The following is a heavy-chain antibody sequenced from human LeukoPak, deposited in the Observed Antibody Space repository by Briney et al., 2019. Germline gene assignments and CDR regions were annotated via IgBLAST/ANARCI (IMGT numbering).Heavy chain of an antibody. CDR3: ARDDDILTGCFDY. Sequence: PGGSLRLSCAASGFTFDDYAMHWVRQAPGKGLEWVSGISWNSGSIGYADSVKGRFTISRDNAKNSLYLQMNSLRAEDTAVYYCARDDDILTGCFDYWGQGTLVTVSS. J-gene: IGHJ4*02. CDR2: ISWNSGSI. D-gene: IGHD3-9*01. CDR1: GFTFDDYA. V-gene: IGHV3-9*01.